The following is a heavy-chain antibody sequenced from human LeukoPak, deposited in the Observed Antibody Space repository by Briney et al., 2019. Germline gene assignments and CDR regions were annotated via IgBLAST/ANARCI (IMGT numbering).Heavy chain of an antibody. CDR1: GYTFTSYD. Sequence: ASVKVSCKASGYTFTSYDINWVRQATGQGLEWMGWMNPNSGNTGYAQKFQGRVTMTRDTSISTAYMELSRLRSDDTAVYYCARDGITMLKWVDYWGQGTLVTVSS. D-gene: IGHD3-10*01. CDR2: MNPNSGNT. J-gene: IGHJ4*02. V-gene: IGHV1-8*01. CDR3: ARDGITMLKWVDY.